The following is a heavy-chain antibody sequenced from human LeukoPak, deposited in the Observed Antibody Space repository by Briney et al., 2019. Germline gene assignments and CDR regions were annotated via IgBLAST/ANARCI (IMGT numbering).Heavy chain of an antibody. CDR1: GFTFSSYA. D-gene: IGHD5-18*01. CDR3: ASYGLGGYSYGDAFDI. V-gene: IGHV3-23*01. Sequence: PGGSLRLSCAASGFTFSSYAMSWVRQAPGKGLEWVSAISGSGGDTYYADSVKGRFTISRDNSKSTLYLQMNSLRAEDTAVYYCASYGLGGYSYGDAFDIWGQGTMVTVSS. CDR2: ISGSGGDT. J-gene: IGHJ3*02.